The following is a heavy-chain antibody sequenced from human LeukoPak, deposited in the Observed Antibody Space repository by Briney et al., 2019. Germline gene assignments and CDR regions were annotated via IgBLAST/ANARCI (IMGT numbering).Heavy chain of an antibody. J-gene: IGHJ4*02. D-gene: IGHD1-7*01. CDR3: ARGNPIDWNYVGEFDY. CDR2: VSYDGGSK. Sequence: AGGSLRLSCAASGFAFSSYAMHWVRQGPGKGLEWMALVSYDGGSKYYADSVKGRITISRDNSKNTLYLQMNSLRAEDTAVYYCARGNPIDWNYVGEFDYWGQGTLVTVSS. V-gene: IGHV3-30-3*01. CDR1: GFAFSSYA.